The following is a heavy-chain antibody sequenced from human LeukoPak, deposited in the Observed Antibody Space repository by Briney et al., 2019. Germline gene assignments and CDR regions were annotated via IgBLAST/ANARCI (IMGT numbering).Heavy chain of an antibody. V-gene: IGHV4-61*01. CDR1: GGSVSSGSYY. J-gene: IGHJ5*02. CDR2: IYYRGST. CDR3: ARDVSGYWFDP. Sequence: SETLSLTCTVSGGSVSSGSYYWSWIRQPPGKGLEWIGYIYYRGSTNYNPSLKSRVTISVDTSKNQFSLKLSSVTAADTAVYYCARDVSGYWFDPWGQGTLVTVSS. D-gene: IGHD3-3*01.